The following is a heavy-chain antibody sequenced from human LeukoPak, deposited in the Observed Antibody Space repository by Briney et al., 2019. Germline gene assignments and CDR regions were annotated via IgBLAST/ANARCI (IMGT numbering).Heavy chain of an antibody. D-gene: IGHD2-2*02. V-gene: IGHV1-69*13. CDR2: IIPVFGTS. Sequence: ASVKVSCKASGGTFSSYAINWVRQAPGQGLEWMGGIIPVFGTSNYAQKFQGRVTITADESTRTVYMELSSLRSEDTAVYYCARVTGGKYCSTTNCYMRGWFDPWGQGTLVTVSS. CDR3: ARVTGGKYCSTTNCYMRGWFDP. J-gene: IGHJ5*02. CDR1: GGTFSSYA.